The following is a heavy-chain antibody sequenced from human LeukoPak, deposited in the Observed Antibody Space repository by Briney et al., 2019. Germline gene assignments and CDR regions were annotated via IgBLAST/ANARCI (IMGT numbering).Heavy chain of an antibody. D-gene: IGHD3-9*01. Sequence: GGSLRLSCAASEFTFSSYWMIWVRQAPGKGLEWVANIKQDGSEKYYVDSVKGRFTISRDNAKNSLYLQMNSLRAEDTAVYYCARVLRYFDWLFAYYFDYWGQGTLVTASS. CDR3: ARVLRYFDWLFAYYFDY. V-gene: IGHV3-7*03. J-gene: IGHJ4*02. CDR2: IKQDGSEK. CDR1: EFTFSSYW.